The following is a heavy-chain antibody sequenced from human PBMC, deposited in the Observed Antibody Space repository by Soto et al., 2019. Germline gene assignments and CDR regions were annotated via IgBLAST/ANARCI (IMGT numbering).Heavy chain of an antibody. J-gene: IGHJ4*02. CDR2: IYNGGAT. CDR3: ARGPSGDKVDY. D-gene: IGHD7-27*01. Sequence: QVLLQESGPGLVNPSQTLSLTCSVSGGFIRTDDYIWSWIRLSPGRGLEWIGHIYNGGATYTNPSLRRRLSISVATSRTRFPLHLISVTAADTAVYYCARGPSGDKVDYWGQGALVTVSS. V-gene: IGHV4-30-4*01. CDR1: GGFIRTDDYI.